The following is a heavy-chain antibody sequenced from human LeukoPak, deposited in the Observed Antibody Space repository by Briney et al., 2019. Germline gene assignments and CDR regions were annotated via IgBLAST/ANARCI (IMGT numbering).Heavy chain of an antibody. CDR2: ISGSGGST. CDR1: GFTFSSYA. V-gene: IGHV3-23*01. Sequence: GASLRLSCAASGFTFSSYAMSWVRQAPGKGLEWVSAISGSGGSTYYADSVKGRFTISRDNSKNTLYLQMNGLRAEDTAVYYCATSGCSSTSCPNYGMDVWGQGTTVTVSS. J-gene: IGHJ6*02. CDR3: ATSGCSSTSCPNYGMDV. D-gene: IGHD2-2*01.